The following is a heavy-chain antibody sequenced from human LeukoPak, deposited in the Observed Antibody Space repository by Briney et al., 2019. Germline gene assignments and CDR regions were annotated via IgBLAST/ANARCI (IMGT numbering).Heavy chain of an antibody. V-gene: IGHV3-23*01. CDR3: AKLGISDGIDY. CDR2: ITGSGGST. Sequence: AGGSLRLSCAASGXTFSSHAMTWVRQAPGKGLEWGSSITGSGGSTFYAASVKGRFTISRDNSKNTLYLQMNSLRAEDTAVYYCAKLGISDGIDYWGQGTLVTVSS. J-gene: IGHJ4*02. CDR1: GXTFSSHA. D-gene: IGHD3-16*01.